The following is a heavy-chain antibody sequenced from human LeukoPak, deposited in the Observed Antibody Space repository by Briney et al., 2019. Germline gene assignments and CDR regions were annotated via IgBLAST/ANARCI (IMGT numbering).Heavy chain of an antibody. CDR2: IRSTGDT. J-gene: IGHJ5*02. D-gene: IGHD5-12*01. CDR3: ARDAGNSGYGCDL. V-gene: IGHV3-48*01. CDR1: GFIFSQYS. Sequence: HSGGSLRLSCAASGFIFSQYSINWVRQAPGKGLEWVSHIRSTGDTFYADSVKGRFTISRDNARNSLYLQMNSLRAEDTAMYYCARDAGNSGYGCDLWGQGTLVTVSS.